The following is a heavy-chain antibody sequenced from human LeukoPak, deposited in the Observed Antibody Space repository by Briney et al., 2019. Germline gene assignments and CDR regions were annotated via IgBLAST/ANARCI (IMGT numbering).Heavy chain of an antibody. D-gene: IGHD2-8*01. CDR1: GITFSSHS. CDR2: ISSSSSYI. V-gene: IGHV3-21*01. CDR3: ARDQGYCTNGVCYHDAFDI. J-gene: IGHJ3*02. Sequence: GSLRLSRATSGITFSSHSIKRVRQAPGKGLELGSSISSSSSYIYYADSVKGRFTISRDNAKNSLYLQMNSLRAEDTAVYYCARDQGYCTNGVCYHDAFDIWGQGTMVTVSS.